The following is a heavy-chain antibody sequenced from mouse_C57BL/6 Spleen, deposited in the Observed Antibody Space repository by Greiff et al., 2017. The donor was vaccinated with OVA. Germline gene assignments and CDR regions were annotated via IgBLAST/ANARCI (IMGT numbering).Heavy chain of an antibody. CDR1: GYAFPNYL. J-gene: IGHJ2*01. Sequence: QVQLQQSGAELVRPGTSVKVSCKASGYAFPNYLIEWVKQRPGQGLEWIGVINPGSGGTNYNEKFKGKATLTADNSSSTAYMQLSSLTSEDSAVYFGAKGGYYYGSSLDYWGQGTTLTVSS. CDR3: AKGGYYYGSSLDY. V-gene: IGHV1-54*01. D-gene: IGHD1-1*01. CDR2: INPGSGGT.